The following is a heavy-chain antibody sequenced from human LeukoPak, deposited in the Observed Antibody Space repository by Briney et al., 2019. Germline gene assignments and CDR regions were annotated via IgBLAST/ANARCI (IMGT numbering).Heavy chain of an antibody. D-gene: IGHD6-25*01. J-gene: IGHJ4*02. Sequence: PSETLYLTCTVSGGSISSSSHYWGWIRQPPGKGLEWIGSIHYSENTYYNPSLKSRVTISVDTSKNQFSLKLSSLTAADTAVYYCVRTAGYFDYWGQGTLVTVSS. CDR2: IHYSENT. CDR1: GGSISSSSHY. CDR3: VRTAGYFDY. V-gene: IGHV4-39*01.